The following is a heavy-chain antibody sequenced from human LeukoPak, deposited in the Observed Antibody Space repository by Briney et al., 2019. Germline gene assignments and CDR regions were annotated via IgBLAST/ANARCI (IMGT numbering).Heavy chain of an antibody. CDR2: ISDSADT. CDR3: ANRLGGDTARYFDY. V-gene: IGHV3-23*01. CDR1: GFTFSSHA. D-gene: IGHD5-18*01. Sequence: GGSLRLSCAASGFTFSSHAMSWVRQAPGKGLEWVSLISDSADTYYADSVKGRFTISRDNSKNTLYLQMNSLRAEDTAVYYCANRLGGDTARYFDYWGQGTLVTVSS. J-gene: IGHJ4*02.